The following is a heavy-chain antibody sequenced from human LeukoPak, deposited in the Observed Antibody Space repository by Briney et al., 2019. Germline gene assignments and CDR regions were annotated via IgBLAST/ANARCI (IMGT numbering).Heavy chain of an antibody. CDR3: ARGRGWLRRTGLHYFDY. V-gene: IGHV4-34*01. CDR1: GGSFSGYY. D-gene: IGHD5-12*01. CDR2: INHSGST. J-gene: IGHJ4*02. Sequence: PSETLSLTCAVYGGSFSGYYWSWIRQPPGKGLEWIGEINHSGSTNYNPSLKSRVTISVDTSKNQFSLKLSSVTAADTAVYYCARGRGWLRRTGLHYFDYRGQGTLVTVSS.